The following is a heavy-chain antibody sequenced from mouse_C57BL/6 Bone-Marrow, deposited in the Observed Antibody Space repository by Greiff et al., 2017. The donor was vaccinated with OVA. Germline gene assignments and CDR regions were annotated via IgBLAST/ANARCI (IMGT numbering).Heavy chain of an antibody. V-gene: IGHV1-19*01. Sequence: EVQRVESGPVLVKPGASVKMSCKASGYTFTDYYMNWVKQSHGKSLEWIGVINPYNGGTSYNQKFKGKATLTVDKSSSTAYMELNSLTSEDSAVYYCARDYYSNYFWYFDVWGTGTTVTVSS. CDR3: ARDYYSNYFWYFDV. CDR1: GYTFTDYY. J-gene: IGHJ1*03. CDR2: INPYNGGT. D-gene: IGHD2-5*01.